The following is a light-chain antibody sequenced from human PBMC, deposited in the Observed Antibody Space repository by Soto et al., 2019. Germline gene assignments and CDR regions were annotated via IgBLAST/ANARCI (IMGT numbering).Light chain of an antibody. CDR1: SSNIGNNA. Sequence: QSVLTQPPSMSEAPRQRVSISCSGSSSNIGNNAVNWYQQLSRKAPKLLIYYDDLLPSGVSDRFSGSKSGTSASLAISGLQSEAEADYYCAAWDDSLNGLFGGGTKLTVL. CDR2: YDD. CDR3: AAWDDSLNGL. J-gene: IGLJ2*01. V-gene: IGLV1-36*01.